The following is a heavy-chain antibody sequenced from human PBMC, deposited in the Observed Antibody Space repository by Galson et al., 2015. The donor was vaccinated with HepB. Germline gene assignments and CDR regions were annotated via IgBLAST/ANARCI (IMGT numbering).Heavy chain of an antibody. Sequence: SLRLSCAASGFTFSCYAMSWVRQAPGKGLEWVSAISGSGVNTYYPDSVKGRFTISRDNSKNTLYLQMNSLRAEDTAVYYCAKEMDYYDSSGYYILAFDIWGQGTMVTVSS. CDR1: GFTFSCYA. D-gene: IGHD3-22*01. CDR2: ISGSGVNT. CDR3: AKEMDYYDSSGYYILAFDI. V-gene: IGHV3-23*01. J-gene: IGHJ3*02.